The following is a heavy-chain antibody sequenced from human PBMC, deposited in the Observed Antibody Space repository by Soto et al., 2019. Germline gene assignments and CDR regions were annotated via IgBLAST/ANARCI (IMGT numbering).Heavy chain of an antibody. Sequence: PGGSLRLSCAASGFTVSSYDMSWVRQAPGKGLEWVSGVSASGSITSYADSAKGRFTISRDNAKNTVFLQMSSLRAEDTAVYFCAKGDCSGGRCYRGFDYWGQGTLVTVSS. V-gene: IGHV3-23*01. CDR3: AKGDCSGGRCYRGFDY. D-gene: IGHD2-15*01. J-gene: IGHJ4*02. CDR1: GFTVSSYD. CDR2: VSASGSIT.